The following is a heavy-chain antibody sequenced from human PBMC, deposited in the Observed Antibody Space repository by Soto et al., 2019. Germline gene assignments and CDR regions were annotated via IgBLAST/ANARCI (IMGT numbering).Heavy chain of an antibody. V-gene: IGHV6-1*01. D-gene: IGHD1-26*01. Sequence: SQTLSLTCAISVDSVSSNSAAWNWIRQSPSRGLEWLGRTYYRSKWYNDYAVSVKSRITINPDTSKNQFSLQLNSVTPEDTAVYYCARVPEYFSGSYYYYYYYGMDVWGQGTTVTV. CDR1: VDSVSSNSAA. CDR2: TYYRSKWYN. CDR3: ARVPEYFSGSYYYYYYYGMDV. J-gene: IGHJ6*02.